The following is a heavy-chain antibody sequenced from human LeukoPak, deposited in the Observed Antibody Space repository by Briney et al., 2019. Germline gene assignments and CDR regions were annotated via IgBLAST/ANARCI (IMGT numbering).Heavy chain of an antibody. J-gene: IGHJ4*02. Sequence: MAGGSLRLSCAASGFNFSDYNMNWVRQAPGKGLEWVSVISSSSKYIYYADSVKGRFTISRDNAKNSLYLQMNSLRAEDTAVYYCARVSTAVSLAIDYWGQGTLVTVST. CDR2: ISSSSKYI. V-gene: IGHV3-21*06. CDR1: GFNFSDYN. CDR3: ARVSTAVSLAIDY. D-gene: IGHD6-13*01.